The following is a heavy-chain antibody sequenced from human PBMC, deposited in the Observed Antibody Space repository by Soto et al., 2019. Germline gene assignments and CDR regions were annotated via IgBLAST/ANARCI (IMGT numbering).Heavy chain of an antibody. V-gene: IGHV3-11*06. Sequence: PGGSLRLSCVVSGGSFSDFYMSWIRKAPGKWLEWVSHISTDSSNTKYGDSVKGRFTVSRDNAKRSLYLQMNSLRVEDTGIYYCATYGMDVWGQGTTVTVSS. CDR3: ATYGMDV. CDR1: GGSFSDFY. J-gene: IGHJ6*02. CDR2: ISTDSSNT.